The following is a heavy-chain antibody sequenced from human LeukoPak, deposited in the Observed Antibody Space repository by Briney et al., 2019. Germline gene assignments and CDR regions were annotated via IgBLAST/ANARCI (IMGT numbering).Heavy chain of an antibody. J-gene: IGHJ4*02. Sequence: VASVKVSCKASGGTFSSYAISWVRQAPGQGLEWMGGIIPIFGTANYAQKFQGRVTITADKSTSTAYMELSSLRSEDTAVYYCARDLMGSGCDGSFKDWGQGTLVTVSS. CDR3: ARDLMGSGCDGSFKD. D-gene: IGHD6-19*01. CDR1: GGTFSSYA. CDR2: IIPIFGTA. V-gene: IGHV1-69*06.